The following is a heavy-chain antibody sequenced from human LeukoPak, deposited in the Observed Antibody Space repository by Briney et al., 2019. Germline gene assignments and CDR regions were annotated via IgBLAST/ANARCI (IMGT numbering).Heavy chain of an antibody. CDR2: ISSSSSYI. J-gene: IGHJ4*02. CDR1: GFTFSSYS. D-gene: IGHD5-18*01. CDR3: AREFGYSYGLIDY. V-gene: IGHV3-21*01. Sequence: GGSLRLSCAASGFTFSSYSMNWVRQAPGKGLEWVSSISSSSSYIYYADSVKGRFTISRDNAKNSLYLQMNSLRAEDTAVYYCAREFGYSYGLIDYWGQGTLVTVSS.